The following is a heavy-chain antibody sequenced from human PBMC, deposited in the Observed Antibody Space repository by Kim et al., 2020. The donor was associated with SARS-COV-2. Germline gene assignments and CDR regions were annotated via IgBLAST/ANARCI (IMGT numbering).Heavy chain of an antibody. Sequence: GGSLRLSCAASGFTFSSYAMHWVRQAPGKGLEWVAVISYDGSNKYYADSVKGRFTISRDNSKNTLYLQMNSLRAEDTAVYYCARAPMVREQGIFGYFDLWGRGTLVTVSS. CDR1: GFTFSSYA. V-gene: IGHV3-30-3*01. CDR2: ISYDGSNK. CDR3: ARAPMVREQGIFGYFDL. J-gene: IGHJ2*01. D-gene: IGHD3-10*01.